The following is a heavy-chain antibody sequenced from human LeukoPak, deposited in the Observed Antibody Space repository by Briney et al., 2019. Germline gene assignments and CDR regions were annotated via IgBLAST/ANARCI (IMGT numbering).Heavy chain of an antibody. CDR2: ISAYNGNT. CDR3: ARGNIYDSSGFEYFQH. Sequence: GASVKVSCKASGYTFTSYGISWVRQAPGQGLEWMGWISAYNGNTNYAQKLQGRVTMTTDTSTSTAYMELRSLRSDDTAVYYCARGNIYDSSGFEYFQHWGQGTLVTVSS. CDR1: GYTFTSYG. V-gene: IGHV1-18*01. D-gene: IGHD3-22*01. J-gene: IGHJ1*01.